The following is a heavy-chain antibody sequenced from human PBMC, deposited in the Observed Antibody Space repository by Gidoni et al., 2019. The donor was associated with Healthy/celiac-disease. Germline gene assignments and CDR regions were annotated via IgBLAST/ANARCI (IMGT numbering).Heavy chain of an antibody. V-gene: IGHV3-7*01. D-gene: IGHD1-26*01. CDR3: ARAAIVGATTGYYYGMDV. Sequence: EVQLVESGGGLVQPGGSLRLSCAASGFTFSSYWMSWVRQAPGKGLEWVANIKQDGSEKYYVDSVKGRFTISRDNAKNSLYLQMNSLRAEDTAVYYCARAAIVGATTGYYYGMDVWGQGTTVTVSS. J-gene: IGHJ6*02. CDR2: IKQDGSEK. CDR1: GFTFSSYW.